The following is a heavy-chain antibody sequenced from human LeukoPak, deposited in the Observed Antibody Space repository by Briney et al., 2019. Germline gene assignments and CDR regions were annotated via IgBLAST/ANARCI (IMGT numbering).Heavy chain of an antibody. CDR2: IYYSGST. Sequence: SETLSLTCTVSGYSISSSTYYCGWVRQPPGKGLEWIGNIYYSGSTYYNPSLKSRVTISVDTSKNQFSLKLSSVTAADTAVYYCARTYGYNPFDYWGQGALVTVSS. J-gene: IGHJ4*02. V-gene: IGHV4-39*01. CDR3: ARTYGYNPFDY. D-gene: IGHD5-24*01. CDR1: GYSISSSTYY.